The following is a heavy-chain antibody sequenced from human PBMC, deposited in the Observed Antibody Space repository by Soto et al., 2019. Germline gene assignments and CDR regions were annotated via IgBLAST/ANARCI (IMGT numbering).Heavy chain of an antibody. D-gene: IGHD3-22*01. CDR1: GYSFTSYC. CDR3: ASYLPPPYYYDSSGRDY. CDR2: IDPSDSYT. Sequence: PGESLKISGKGSGYSFTSYCISWVLQMPGKGLEWMGRIDPSDSYTNYSPSFQGHVTISADKSISTAYLQWSSLKASDTAMYYCASYLPPPYYYDSSGRDYWGQGTLVTVSS. J-gene: IGHJ4*02. V-gene: IGHV5-10-1*01.